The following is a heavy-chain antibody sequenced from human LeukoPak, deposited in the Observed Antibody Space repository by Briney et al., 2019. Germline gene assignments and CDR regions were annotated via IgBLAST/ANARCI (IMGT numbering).Heavy chain of an antibody. CDR2: ISHDGSNT. Sequence: GGSLRLSCAASGFTFTSYTFHWVRQAPGKGLEWVSVISHDGSNTYNADSVKGRFTFSRDNSKNTLYLQMNSLRAEDTAVYYCARGLVPGFLDSWGQGTPVTVSS. CDR1: GFTFTSYT. D-gene: IGHD4-11*01. J-gene: IGHJ4*02. V-gene: IGHV3-30-3*01. CDR3: ARGLVPGFLDS.